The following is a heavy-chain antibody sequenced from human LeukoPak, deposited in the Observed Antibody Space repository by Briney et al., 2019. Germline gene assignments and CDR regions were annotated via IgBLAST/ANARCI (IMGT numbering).Heavy chain of an antibody. J-gene: IGHJ4*02. Sequence: PGRSLRLSCAASGFTFSSYGMHWVRQAPGKGLEWVAAIWYDGSNKYYADSVKGRFTISRDNSKNTLYLQMNSLRAEDTAVYYCARDAPPVYWGQGTLVTVSS. V-gene: IGHV3-33*01. CDR3: ARDAPPVY. CDR1: GFTFSSYG. CDR2: IWYDGSNK.